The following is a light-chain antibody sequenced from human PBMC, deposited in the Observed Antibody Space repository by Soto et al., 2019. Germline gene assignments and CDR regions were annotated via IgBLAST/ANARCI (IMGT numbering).Light chain of an antibody. CDR1: ESVSSN. Sequence: EIVMTQSPATLSVSPGERVTLSCRASESVSSNLAWYQQKPGQAPRLLIYTASTRATSIPARFSGSGSGTEFTLTINRLEPDDFAVYYCQHYGDSVWTFGQGTKVEI. V-gene: IGKV3-15*01. CDR3: QHYGDSVWT. CDR2: TAS. J-gene: IGKJ1*01.